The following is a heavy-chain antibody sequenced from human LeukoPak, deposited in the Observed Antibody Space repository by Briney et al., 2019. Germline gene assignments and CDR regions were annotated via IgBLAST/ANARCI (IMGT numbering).Heavy chain of an antibody. Sequence: SCKASGFTFSSYAMHWVRQAPGKGLEWVAVISYDGSNKYYADSVKGRFTISRDNSKNTLYLQMNSLRAEDTAVYYCARDGDSIAARPYYYYYYMDVWGKGTTVTVSS. CDR1: GFTFSSYA. D-gene: IGHD6-6*01. CDR3: ARDGDSIAARPYYYYYYMDV. J-gene: IGHJ6*03. CDR2: ISYDGSNK. V-gene: IGHV3-30*04.